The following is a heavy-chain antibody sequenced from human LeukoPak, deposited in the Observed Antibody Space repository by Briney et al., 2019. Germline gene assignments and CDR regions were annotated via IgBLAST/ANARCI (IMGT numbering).Heavy chain of an antibody. Sequence: PGGSLRLSCAASGFTFTNYAMSWVRQAPGKGLEWVSLISWDGGSTYYADSVKGRFTISRDNSKNSLYLQMNSLRAEDTALYYCAKGMIVVVPAAPFDYWGQGTLVTVSS. D-gene: IGHD2-2*01. CDR3: AKGMIVVVPAAPFDY. V-gene: IGHV3-43D*04. J-gene: IGHJ4*02. CDR1: GFTFTNYA. CDR2: ISWDGGST.